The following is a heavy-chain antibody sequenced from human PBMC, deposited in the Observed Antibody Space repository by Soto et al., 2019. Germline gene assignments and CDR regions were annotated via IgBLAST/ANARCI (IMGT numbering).Heavy chain of an antibody. D-gene: IGHD1-26*01. Sequence: PSETLSLTCIVSGASMSDYHGSWIRQSPGKGLEHIGYLHSSGFAEYNPSLKSRLTISMDTSKNQFSLRLSSLTAADTAIYYCARSGHTFVGAVWGQGILVTVS. V-gene: IGHV4-59*01. CDR2: LHSSGFA. CDR1: GASMSDYH. J-gene: IGHJ4*02. CDR3: ARSGHTFVGAV.